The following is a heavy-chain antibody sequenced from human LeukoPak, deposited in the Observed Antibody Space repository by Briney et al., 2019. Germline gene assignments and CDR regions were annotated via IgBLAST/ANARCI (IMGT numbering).Heavy chain of an antibody. J-gene: IGHJ4*02. V-gene: IGHV3-30*18. CDR3: ANADYDSSGYARNSFDY. CDR1: GFTFSSYG. Sequence: GGSLRLSCAASGFTFSSYGMHWVRQAPGKGLEWVAVISYDGSNKYYADSVKGRFTISRDNSKNTLYLQMNSLRAEDTAVYYCANADYDSSGYARNSFDYWGQGTLVTVSS. D-gene: IGHD3-22*01. CDR2: ISYDGSNK.